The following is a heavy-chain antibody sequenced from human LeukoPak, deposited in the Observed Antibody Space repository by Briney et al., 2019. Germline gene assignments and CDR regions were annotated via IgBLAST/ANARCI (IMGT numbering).Heavy chain of an antibody. J-gene: IGHJ4*02. CDR3: AKGFSSGYYTSYYFDY. D-gene: IGHD3-22*01. Sequence: GGSLSLSCAASAFTLSNYCLSWVRQAAGKGLEWVSASSGSGGSTYYADSVKGRFTISRDNSKNTLYLQMNSLRAEDTAVYYCAKGFSSGYYTSYYFDYWGQGTLVTVSS. CDR1: AFTLSNYC. V-gene: IGHV3-23*01. CDR2: SSGSGGST.